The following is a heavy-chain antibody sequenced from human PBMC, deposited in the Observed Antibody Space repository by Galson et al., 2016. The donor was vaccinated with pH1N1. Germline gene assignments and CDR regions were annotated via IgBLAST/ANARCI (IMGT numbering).Heavy chain of an antibody. CDR3: ARVVEWELGHWFDP. Sequence: SVKVSCKASGYTFINYGIAWVRQAPGQGPEWMGWISAYDGHTDYAQNFQGRVAMTIDTSTSTANMELRSLRSDDTAVYYCARVVEWELGHWFDPWGQGTLVTVSS. D-gene: IGHD1-26*01. CDR2: ISAYDGHT. V-gene: IGHV1-18*01. CDR1: GYTFINYG. J-gene: IGHJ5*02.